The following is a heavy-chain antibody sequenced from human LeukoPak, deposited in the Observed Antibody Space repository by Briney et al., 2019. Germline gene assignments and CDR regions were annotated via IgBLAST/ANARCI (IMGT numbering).Heavy chain of an antibody. CDR2: ISSSSSTI. CDR1: GFTFSSYS. CDR3: ARDGPYDFWSGYQSYYFDF. J-gene: IGHJ4*02. Sequence: PGGSLGLSCAASGFTFSSYSMNWVRQAPGKGLEWVSYISSSSSTIYYADSVKGRFTISRDNAKNSLYLQMSSLRAEDTAVYYCARDGPYDFWSGYQSYYFDFWGQGTLVTVSS. V-gene: IGHV3-48*01. D-gene: IGHD3-3*01.